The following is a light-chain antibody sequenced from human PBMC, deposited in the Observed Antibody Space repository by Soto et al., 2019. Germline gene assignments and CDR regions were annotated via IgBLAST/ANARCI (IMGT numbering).Light chain of an antibody. Sequence: EIVLTQSPGTLSLSPGERATLSCRASQSVSSIYLAWYQQKPGQAPRLLIYGASSRATGIPDRFSGSGSGTDFTLTISRLEPEDFAVYYCQQYGSSPLTFGGGTQVDIK. V-gene: IGKV3-20*01. CDR2: GAS. CDR1: QSVSSIY. CDR3: QQYGSSPLT. J-gene: IGKJ4*01.